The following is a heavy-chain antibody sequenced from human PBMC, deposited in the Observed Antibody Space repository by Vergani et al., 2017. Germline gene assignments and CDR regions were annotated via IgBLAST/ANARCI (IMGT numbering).Heavy chain of an antibody. CDR2: ILPLFGTP. V-gene: IGHV1-69*01. J-gene: IGHJ4*02. Sequence: QVQLVQSGAEVKKPGSSVKVSCKSSGGTFSNHVLAWVRQAPGQGLEWMGGILPLFGTPTYAQRFQGRVTITADESTTTAYMELTSLTSEDSAIYYCARSNGYSYGHFDYWGQGTLVTVSS. CDR3: ARSNGYSYGHFDY. CDR1: GGTFSNHV. D-gene: IGHD5-18*01.